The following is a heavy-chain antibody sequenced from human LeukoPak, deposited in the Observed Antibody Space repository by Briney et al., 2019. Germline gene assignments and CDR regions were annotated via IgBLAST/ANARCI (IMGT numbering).Heavy chain of an antibody. Sequence: ASVKVSCKAPGYTFTDYYMHWVRQAPGQTFEWLAWINPKSGDTHYTQKFQGRVTVTTDTSITSDYMELGGLQSDDTAVYYCVRDLTGGSGDWGQGTLVTVSS. D-gene: IGHD6-19*01. J-gene: IGHJ4*02. V-gene: IGHV1-2*02. CDR3: VRDLTGGSGD. CDR1: GYTFTDYY. CDR2: INPKSGDT.